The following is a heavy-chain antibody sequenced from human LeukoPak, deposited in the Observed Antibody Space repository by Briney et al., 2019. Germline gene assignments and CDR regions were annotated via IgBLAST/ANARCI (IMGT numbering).Heavy chain of an antibody. CDR1: GGSISSSSYY. D-gene: IGHD6-19*01. V-gene: IGHV4-39*01. J-gene: IGHJ4*02. CDR3: ARRAVGKPFDY. Sequence: SQTLSLTCTVSGGSISSSSYYWGWIRQPPGKGLEWIGSIYYSGSTYYNPSLKGRVTISVDTSKNQFSLKLSSVTAADTAVYYCARRAVGKPFDYWGQGTLVTVSS. CDR2: IYYSGST.